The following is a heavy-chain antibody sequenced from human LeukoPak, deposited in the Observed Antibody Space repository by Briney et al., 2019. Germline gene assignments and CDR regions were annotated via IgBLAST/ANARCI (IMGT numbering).Heavy chain of an antibody. CDR3: AKARTNYYYYYGMDV. J-gene: IGHJ6*04. V-gene: IGHV3-23*01. CDR2: ISGSGGST. Sequence: GGSLRLSCAASGFTFSSYAMSWVRQAPGKGLEWVSAISGSGGSTYYADSVKGRFTISRDNSKNTLHLQMNSLRAEDTAVYYCAKARTNYYYYYGMDVWGKGTTVTVSS. CDR1: GFTFSSYA.